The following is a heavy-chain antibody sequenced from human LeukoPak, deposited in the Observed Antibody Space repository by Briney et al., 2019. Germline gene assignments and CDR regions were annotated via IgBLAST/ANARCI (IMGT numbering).Heavy chain of an antibody. CDR1: GFTFSSYG. V-gene: IGHV3-30*02. D-gene: IGHD6-13*01. Sequence: GGSLRLSCAASGFTFSSYGMHWVRQAPGKGLEWVAFIRYDGSNKYYADSVKGRFTISRDNSKNTLHLQMNSLRAEDTAVYYCAKPGSSPNWFDPWGQGTLVTVSS. CDR2: IRYDGSNK. CDR3: AKPGSSPNWFDP. J-gene: IGHJ5*02.